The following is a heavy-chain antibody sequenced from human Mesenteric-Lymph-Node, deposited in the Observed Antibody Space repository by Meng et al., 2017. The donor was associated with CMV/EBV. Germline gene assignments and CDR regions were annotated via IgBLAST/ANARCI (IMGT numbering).Heavy chain of an antibody. CDR1: GFTFSDYY. CDR3: ARNYGSGSYFFDY. CDR2: TYSDGRT. Sequence: GGSLRLSCAASGFTFSDYYLSWIRQAPGKGLEWVSLTYSDGRTYYADSVKGRFTISRDNSKNTLYLQMNSLRAGDTAVYYCARNYGSGSYFFDYWGQGTLVTVSS. V-gene: IGHV3-53*01. D-gene: IGHD3-10*01. J-gene: IGHJ4*02.